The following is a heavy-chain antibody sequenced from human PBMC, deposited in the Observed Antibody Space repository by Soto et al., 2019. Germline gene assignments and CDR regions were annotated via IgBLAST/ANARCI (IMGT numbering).Heavy chain of an antibody. Sequence: PSETLSLTCTVSGGSISSGGYYWSWIRQHPGKGLEWIGYIYYSGSTYYNPSLKSRVTISVDTSKNQFSLKLSSVTAADTAVYYCARNLHFGVFDGMEVWGKGPTVPASS. J-gene: IGHJ6*04. CDR2: IYYSGST. V-gene: IGHV4-31*03. D-gene: IGHD3-16*01. CDR3: ARNLHFGVFDGMEV. CDR1: GGSISSGGYY.